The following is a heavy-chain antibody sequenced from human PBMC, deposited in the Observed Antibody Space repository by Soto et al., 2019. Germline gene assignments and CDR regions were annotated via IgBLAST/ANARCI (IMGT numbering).Heavy chain of an antibody. V-gene: IGHV4-4*07. CDR2: IYATGST. CDR3: VRDGTKTLRDWLDP. CDR1: GASISGFY. Sequence: SETLSLTCTVSGASISGFYWSWIRKSAGKGLEWIGRIYATGSTDYNPSLKSRVMMSVDTSKKQFSLKLRSVTAADTAVYYCVRDGTKTLRDWLDPWGQGISVTVSS. D-gene: IGHD1-1*01. J-gene: IGHJ5*02.